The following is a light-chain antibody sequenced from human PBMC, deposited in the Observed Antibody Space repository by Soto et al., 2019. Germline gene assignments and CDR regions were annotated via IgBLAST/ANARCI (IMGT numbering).Light chain of an antibody. J-gene: IGKJ1*01. CDR2: KAS. V-gene: IGKV1-5*03. CDR3: QHYNSYSEA. Sequence: DIQMTQSPSTLSGSVGDRVTITCLASQTISSWLAWYQQKPEKAPKLLIYKASTLKSGVPSRFSGSGSGTEFTLTISSLQPDDFATYYCQHYNSYSEAFGQGTKVDI. CDR1: QTISSW.